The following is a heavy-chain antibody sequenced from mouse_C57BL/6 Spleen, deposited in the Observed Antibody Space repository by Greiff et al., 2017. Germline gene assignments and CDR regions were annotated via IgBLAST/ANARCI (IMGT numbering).Heavy chain of an antibody. Sequence: EVMLVESGGGLVQPGGSLSLSCAASGFTFTDYYMSWVRQPPGKALEWLGFIRNKANGYTTEYSASVKGRFTISRDNSQSNLYLQMNALRAEDSATYYSATRGTTVGFDYWGQGTTLTVSS. CDR1: GFTFTDYY. CDR3: ATRGTTVGFDY. CDR2: IRNKANGYTT. D-gene: IGHD1-1*01. J-gene: IGHJ2*01. V-gene: IGHV7-3*01.